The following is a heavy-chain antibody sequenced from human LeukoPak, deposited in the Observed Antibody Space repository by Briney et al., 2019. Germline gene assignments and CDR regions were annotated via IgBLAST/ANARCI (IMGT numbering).Heavy chain of an antibody. CDR2: IYYSGST. D-gene: IGHD3-22*01. Sequence: SETLSLTCTVSGGSISSSTYYWGWIRQPPGEGLECIGLIYYSGSTDYNPSLKSRVIISVDTAKNQFSLKLSSVTAADTAVYYCARLGRSGSPHGWFDPWGQGTLVTVSS. J-gene: IGHJ5*02. CDR3: ARLGRSGSPHGWFDP. V-gene: IGHV4-39*01. CDR1: GGSISSSTYY.